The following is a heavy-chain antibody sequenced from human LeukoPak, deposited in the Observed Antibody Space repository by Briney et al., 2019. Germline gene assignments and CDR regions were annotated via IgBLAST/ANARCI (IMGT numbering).Heavy chain of an antibody. D-gene: IGHD1-26*01. V-gene: IGHV3-9*01. J-gene: IGHJ3*02. CDR3: AKGTEWGRLDAFDI. CDR1: RFTFDDYA. Sequence: GRSLRLSCAASRFTFDDYAMHWVRQAPGKGLEWVSGITWNSGSIGYAHSVKGRLTISRDNAKNSLYLQMNSLRAEDTALYYCAKGTEWGRLDAFDIWGQGTMVTVSS. CDR2: ITWNSGSI.